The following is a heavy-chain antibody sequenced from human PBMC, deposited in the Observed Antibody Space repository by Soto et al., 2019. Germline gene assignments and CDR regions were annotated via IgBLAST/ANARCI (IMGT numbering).Heavy chain of an antibody. Sequence: EVQLVESGGDLVQPGGYLRLSCAASGFTFSTYWMSWVRQAPGKGLEWVANIKQDGSERYYVDSVKGRFTISRDNAKSSLYLQMNSLRAEDTAVYYCATDSGTSDSWGQGTLVTVSS. V-gene: IGHV3-7*01. CDR2: IKQDGSER. D-gene: IGHD1-1*01. CDR1: GFTFSTYW. CDR3: ATDSGTSDS. J-gene: IGHJ5*01.